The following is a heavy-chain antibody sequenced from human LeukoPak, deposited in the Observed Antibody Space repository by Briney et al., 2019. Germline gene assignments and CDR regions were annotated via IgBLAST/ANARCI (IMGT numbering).Heavy chain of an antibody. CDR3: ARHRGRYYDSGSYYYFDY. V-gene: IGHV4-39*02. D-gene: IGHD3-10*01. CDR1: GGSISSSGYY. CDR2: VYYTGST. Sequence: TETLSLTCTVSGGSISSSGYYWGWIRQPPGKGLEWVGSVYYTGSTFYNPSLKSRVTTSVDTSKNHFSLNLSSVTAADTAVYYCARHRGRYYDSGSYYYFDYWGQGTLVTVSS. J-gene: IGHJ4*02.